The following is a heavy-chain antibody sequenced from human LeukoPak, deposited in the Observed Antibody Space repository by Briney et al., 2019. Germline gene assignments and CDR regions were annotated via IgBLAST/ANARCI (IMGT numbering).Heavy chain of an antibody. V-gene: IGHV3-30*02. Sequence: GGSLRLSCAAAGFSFSSYGMHWVRQPPGKGLEWVAFIRYDGSTKYYAASEKGRSTFSRDTSKNTLHLQMNSLRADTTAVYYCAKAAAVFDIWGERTMVTVSS. J-gene: IGHJ3*02. CDR2: IRYDGSTK. CDR3: AKAAAVFDI. CDR1: GFSFSSYG.